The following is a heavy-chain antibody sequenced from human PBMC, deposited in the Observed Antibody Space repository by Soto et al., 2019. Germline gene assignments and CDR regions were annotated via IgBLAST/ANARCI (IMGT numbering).Heavy chain of an antibody. CDR3: ARGGYSSTWSNLLDRSGLDV. Sequence: QVQLVQSGAEAKKPGSSVKVPCKTSGGTFSSYAISWVRQAPGQGLEWMGGIVPLFRTTNYAQKFQGRVTITADTSTSTVYMELSGLRSGDTAVYYCARGGYSSTWSNLLDRSGLDVWGQGTTVTVAS. J-gene: IGHJ6*02. V-gene: IGHV1-69*06. CDR2: IVPLFRTT. D-gene: IGHD6-13*01. CDR1: GGTFSSYA.